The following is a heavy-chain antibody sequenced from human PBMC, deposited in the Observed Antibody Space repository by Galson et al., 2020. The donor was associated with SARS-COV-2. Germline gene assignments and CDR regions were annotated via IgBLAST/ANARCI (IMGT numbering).Heavy chain of an antibody. J-gene: IGHJ4*02. CDR1: RFTFSNDW. Sequence: GGSLRLSCVGSRFTFSNDWKSWVRQAPGKGLEWVAHINPDGSETYYVDSVRGRFTTSRDNAKSSLYLQMNTLRVEDTAGYYCTEDGRYWGQGTLVTVSS. CDR2: INPDGSET. CDR3: TEDGRY. V-gene: IGHV3-7*03.